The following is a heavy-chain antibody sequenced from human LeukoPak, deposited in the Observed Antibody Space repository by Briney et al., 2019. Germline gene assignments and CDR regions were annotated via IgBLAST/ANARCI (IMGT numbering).Heavy chain of an antibody. CDR2: IYHSGST. V-gene: IGHV4-30-2*01. J-gene: IGHJ3*02. CDR3: ARGAAAAERAFDI. D-gene: IGHD6-13*01. CDR1: GGSISSGGYS. Sequence: SQTLSLTCAVSGGSISSGGYSWGWIRQPPGKGLEWIGYIYHSGSTYYNPSLKSRVTISVDRSKNQFSLKLSSVTAADTAVYYCARGAAAAERAFDIWGQGTMVTVSS.